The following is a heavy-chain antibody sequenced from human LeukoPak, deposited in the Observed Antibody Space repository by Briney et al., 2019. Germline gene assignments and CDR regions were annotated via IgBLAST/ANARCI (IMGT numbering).Heavy chain of an antibody. CDR1: GFTFSGSA. CDR3: ARENYDQCYFDY. V-gene: IGHV3-73*01. CDR2: IRSKANSYAT. J-gene: IGHJ4*02. D-gene: IGHD5-12*01. Sequence: PGGSLRLSCAASGFTFSGSAMHWVRQASGKGLEWVGRIRSKANSYATAYTASVKGRFTISRDDSKNTAYLQMNSLRAEDTAVYYCARENYDQCYFDYWGQGTLVTVSS.